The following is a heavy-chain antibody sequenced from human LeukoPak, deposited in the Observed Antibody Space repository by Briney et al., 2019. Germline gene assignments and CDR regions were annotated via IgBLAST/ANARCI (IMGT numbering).Heavy chain of an antibody. Sequence: SETLSLACAVYGGSFSGYYWSWIRQPPGKGLEWIGEINHSRSTNYNPSLKSRVTISVDTSKNQFSLKLSSVTAADTAVYYCARERNVLLWFGELLGYFDYWGQGTLVTVSS. V-gene: IGHV4-34*01. CDR1: GGSFSGYY. CDR3: ARERNVLLWFGELLGYFDY. D-gene: IGHD3-10*01. CDR2: INHSRST. J-gene: IGHJ4*02.